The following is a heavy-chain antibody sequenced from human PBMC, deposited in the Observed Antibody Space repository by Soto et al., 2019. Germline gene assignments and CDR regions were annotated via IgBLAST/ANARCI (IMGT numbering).Heavy chain of an antibody. CDR2: IKSKTDGGTT. Sequence: GVSLRLSCAASGFTFSKGWMNWVRQAPGKGLEWVGRIKSKTDGGTTDYAAPVKGRFTISRHDSKDTLYLQMNSLKTEDTAVYYCATGVEKYYYDTSGYLAFDPWGQGTLVTVSS. D-gene: IGHD3-22*01. J-gene: IGHJ5*02. V-gene: IGHV3-15*07. CDR3: ATGVEKYYYDTSGYLAFDP. CDR1: GFTFSKGW.